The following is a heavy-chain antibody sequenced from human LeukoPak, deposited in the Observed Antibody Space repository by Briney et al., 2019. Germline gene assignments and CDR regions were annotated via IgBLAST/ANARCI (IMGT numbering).Heavy chain of an antibody. J-gene: IGHJ5*02. CDR1: GGSISSYY. CDR2: IYYSGST. V-gene: IGHV4-59*01. CDR3: ARGACWNWWFDP. Sequence: SETLSLTCTVSGGSISSYYWSWIRQPPGKGLEWIGYIYYSGSTNYNPSLKSRVTISVDTSKNQFSLKLSSVTAADTAVYYCARGACWNWWFDPWGQGTLVTVSS. D-gene: IGHD1-7*01.